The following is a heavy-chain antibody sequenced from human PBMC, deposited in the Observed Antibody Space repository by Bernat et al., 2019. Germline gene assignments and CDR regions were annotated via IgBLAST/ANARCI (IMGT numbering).Heavy chain of an antibody. CDR1: GFTFSTYW. J-gene: IGHJ4*02. V-gene: IGHV3-74*01. D-gene: IGHD6-19*01. Sequence: EVQLVESGGGLVQPGGSLRLSCTASGFTFSTYWMHWVRQPPGKGLVWVSRINSDGSSTSYADSVKGRFTISRDNAKNTLYLQMSSLRAEDTAVFYCARAPFYSSGWLLEDWGQGTLVTVSS. CDR2: INSDGSST. CDR3: ARAPFYSSGWLLED.